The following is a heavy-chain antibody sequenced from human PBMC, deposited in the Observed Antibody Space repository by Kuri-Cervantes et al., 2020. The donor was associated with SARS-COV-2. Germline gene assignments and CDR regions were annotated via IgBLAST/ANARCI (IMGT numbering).Heavy chain of an antibody. J-gene: IGHJ4*02. CDR3: ARVVIPAALDY. Sequence: GGSLRLSCAASGFTFSSYSMNWVRQAPGKGLEWVSSISGSSEYIYYADSVKGRFTISRDNAKNSLYLQMNSLRAEDTAVYYCARVVIPAALDYWGQGTLVTVSS. CDR1: GFTFSSYS. D-gene: IGHD2-2*01. V-gene: IGHV3-21*01. CDR2: ISGSSEYI.